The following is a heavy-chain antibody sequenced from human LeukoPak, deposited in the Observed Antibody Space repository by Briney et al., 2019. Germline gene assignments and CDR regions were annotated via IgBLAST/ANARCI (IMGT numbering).Heavy chain of an antibody. CDR1: GFTFSSYE. CDR2: ISISGRTI. V-gene: IGHV3-48*03. Sequence: GGSLRLSCAASGFTFSSYEMNWVRHAPGKGLELVSYISISGRTIYYADSVKGRFTTSRDKSKNMVYLQMNSLRADDTTMYYCATSVTVVSVVMSHADAFDVWGQGTMVTVSP. CDR3: ATSVTVVSVVMSHADAFDV. D-gene: IGHD3-22*01. J-gene: IGHJ3*01.